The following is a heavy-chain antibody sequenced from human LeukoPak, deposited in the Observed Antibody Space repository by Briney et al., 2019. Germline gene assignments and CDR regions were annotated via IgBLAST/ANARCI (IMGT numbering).Heavy chain of an antibody. J-gene: IGHJ4*02. V-gene: IGHV3-21*01. CDR3: ARFSAGITGTQ. Sequence: PGGSLRLSCAASGFTFSSYSMNWVRQAPGKGLEWVSSISSSSYIYYADSVKGRFTISRDNAKNSLYLQMNSLRAEDTAVYYCARFSAGITGTQWGQGTLVTVSS. D-gene: IGHD1/OR15-1a*01. CDR2: ISSSSYI. CDR1: GFTFSSYS.